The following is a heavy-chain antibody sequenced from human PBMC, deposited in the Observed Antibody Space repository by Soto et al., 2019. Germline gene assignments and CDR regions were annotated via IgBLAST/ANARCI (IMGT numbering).Heavy chain of an antibody. CDR3: AKVGRHIVVVTATGFDY. J-gene: IGHJ4*02. Sequence: GGSLRLSCAASGFTFSSYAMIWVRQATGKGLEWVSAISGSGGSTYYADSVKGRFTISRDNSKNTLYLQMNSLRAEDTAVYYCAKVGRHIVVVTATGFDYWGQGTLVTVSS. D-gene: IGHD2-21*02. CDR1: GFTFSSYA. CDR2: ISGSGGST. V-gene: IGHV3-23*01.